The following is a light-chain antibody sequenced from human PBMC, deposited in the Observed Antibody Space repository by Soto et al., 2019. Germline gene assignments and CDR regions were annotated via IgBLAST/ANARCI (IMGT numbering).Light chain of an antibody. Sequence: ESVLTQSPGTLSLSPGERATLSCRASQSVSSNYLAWYQQKPGQAPRLLIYGASTRATGIPDRFSGSGSGTDFTLTISRLEPEDFAVYYCQQYGSSPITFGQGTRLENK. J-gene: IGKJ5*01. CDR1: QSVSSNY. V-gene: IGKV3-20*01. CDR2: GAS. CDR3: QQYGSSPIT.